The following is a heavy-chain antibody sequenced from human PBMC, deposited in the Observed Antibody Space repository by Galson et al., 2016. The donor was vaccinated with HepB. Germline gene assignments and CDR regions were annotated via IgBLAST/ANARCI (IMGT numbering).Heavy chain of an antibody. CDR2: INSGGSTT. D-gene: IGHD3-10*01. V-gene: IGHV3-74*01. CDR1: GFTFTNYW. Sequence: SLRLSCAASGFTFTNYWMHWVRQAPGKGLVWVSRINSGGSTTTYADSVKGRFTIARDNAKNTLYLQMNSLRAEDTALYYCARREATGVRGATAADWGHGTLATVSS. CDR3: ARREATGVRGATAAD. J-gene: IGHJ4*01.